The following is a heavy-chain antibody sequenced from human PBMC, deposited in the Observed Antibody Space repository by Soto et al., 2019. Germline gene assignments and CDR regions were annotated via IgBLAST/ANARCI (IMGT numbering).Heavy chain of an antibody. D-gene: IGHD3-16*01. Sequence: QVQLQESGPGLVKPSQTLSLTCTVSGGSISSGDFYWSWIRQPPGKGLEWIGYIYYSGSTYYNPSLKSRVTISVDTSKNQFSLKLSSVTAADTAVYYCARDQGAREKDFDLWGRGTLVTVSS. V-gene: IGHV4-30-4*01. CDR1: GGSISSGDFY. CDR2: IYYSGST. J-gene: IGHJ2*01. CDR3: ARDQGAREKDFDL.